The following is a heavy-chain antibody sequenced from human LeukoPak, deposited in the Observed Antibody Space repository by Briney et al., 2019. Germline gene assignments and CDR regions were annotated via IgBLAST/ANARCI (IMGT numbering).Heavy chain of an antibody. CDR1: GFTFNTYT. J-gene: IGHJ4*02. CDR3: AKGGTTVLDY. V-gene: IGHV3-23*01. CDR2: ISGSGGST. D-gene: IGHD4-17*01. Sequence: GGSLRLSCAASGFTFNTYTMSWVRQAPGKGLEWVSAISGSGGSTYYADSVKGRFTISRDNSNNTLYLQMNSLRPEDTAVYYCAKGGTTVLDYWGQGTLVTVSS.